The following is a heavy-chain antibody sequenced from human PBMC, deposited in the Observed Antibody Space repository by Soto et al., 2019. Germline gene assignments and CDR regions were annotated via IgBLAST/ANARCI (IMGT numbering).Heavy chain of an antibody. V-gene: IGHV3-23*01. CDR1: GFSFFSYA. Sequence: PGGSLRLSCAASGFSFFSYALSWVRQAPGKGLEWVSTISGSDGKTFYADSVKGRFSISRDTSQSTLYLQMNSLRADDTAMYYCARWSYLDYWGQGTRVTVSS. D-gene: IGHD3-3*01. CDR3: ARWSYLDY. CDR2: ISGSDGKT. J-gene: IGHJ4*02.